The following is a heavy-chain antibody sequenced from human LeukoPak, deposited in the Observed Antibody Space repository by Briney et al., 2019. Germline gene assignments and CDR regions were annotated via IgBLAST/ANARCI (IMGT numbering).Heavy chain of an antibody. V-gene: IGHV1-3*04. J-gene: IGHJ5*02. CDR1: GCNFISYA. CDR3: ARDRVVGLAPFDP. CDR2: IHTDNGDT. D-gene: IGHD2-15*01. Sequence: ATVKVSCKASGCNFISYAMHWVRQAPGQSLEWMGWIHTDNGDTKYSHYFLGRVTITRDTSANTAYMELSSLRSEDTAVYYCARDRVVGLAPFDPWGQGTLVTVSS.